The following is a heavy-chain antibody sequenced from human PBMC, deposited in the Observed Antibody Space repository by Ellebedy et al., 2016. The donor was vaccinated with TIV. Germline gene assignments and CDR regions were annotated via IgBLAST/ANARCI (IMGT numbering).Heavy chain of an antibody. J-gene: IGHJ4*02. Sequence: GGSLRLSXAASGITFSTYAMSWVRQAPGKGLEWVSGISASGGSTYHADSVKGRFTISRDTSKNTLYVQMNSLRAEDTAVYYGAKDRSMVRGVIDHWGQGSLVIVSS. CDR1: GITFSTYA. V-gene: IGHV3-23*01. D-gene: IGHD3-10*01. CDR2: ISASGGST. CDR3: AKDRSMVRGVIDH.